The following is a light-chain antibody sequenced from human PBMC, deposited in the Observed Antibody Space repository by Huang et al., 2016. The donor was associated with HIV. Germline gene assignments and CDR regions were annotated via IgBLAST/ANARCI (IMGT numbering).Light chain of an antibody. CDR3: QQSYSTPLYT. J-gene: IGKJ2*01. Sequence: IQMTQSPSSLSASVGDRVTITCRASQNIDTFLNWYHQKPGKAPQLLIYAASNLQRGVPSRFSGSGSGTDFTLTINSLQPEDFATYYCQQSYSTPLYTFGQGTKLEIK. CDR1: QNIDTF. CDR2: AAS. V-gene: IGKV1-39*01.